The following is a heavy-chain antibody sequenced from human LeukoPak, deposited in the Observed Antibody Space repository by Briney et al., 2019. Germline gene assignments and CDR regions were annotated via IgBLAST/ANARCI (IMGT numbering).Heavy chain of an antibody. CDR2: ISSSGRS. V-gene: IGHV4-61*10. CDR1: GGSISSGSSY. CDR3: TRGAGWLIDY. D-gene: IGHD3-16*01. Sequence: PSETLSLTCTVSGGSISSGSSYWTWIRQPAGRGLEWIGHISSSGRSTYNPSLKSRVTISADTSKNHFSLKLNSVTTADTAVYYCTRGAGWLIDYWGQGILVTVSS. J-gene: IGHJ4*02.